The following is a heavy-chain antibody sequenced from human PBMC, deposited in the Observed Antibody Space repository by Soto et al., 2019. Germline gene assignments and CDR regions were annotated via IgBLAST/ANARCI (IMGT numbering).Heavy chain of an antibody. V-gene: IGHV3-48*02. CDR1: GFTFSTDG. Sequence: GGSLRLSCGASGFTFSTDGMHWGRQAPGKGLEWVGLISTSGATRYYAASVKGRFTISRDNAKTSLYLQMDSLRNEDTAVYYCAGVFGGGFDYWGQGTLVTVSS. J-gene: IGHJ4*02. D-gene: IGHD2-15*01. CDR3: AGVFGGGFDY. CDR2: ISTSGATR.